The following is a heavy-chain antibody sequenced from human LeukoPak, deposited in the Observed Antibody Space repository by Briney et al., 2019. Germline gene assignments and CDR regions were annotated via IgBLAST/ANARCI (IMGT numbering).Heavy chain of an antibody. J-gene: IGHJ4*02. Sequence: SETLSLXCTVSGGSISSYYWSWIRQPPGKGLEWIGYIYYSGSTNYIPSLKSRVTISVDTSKNQFSLKLSSVTAADTAVYYCARLNAYSSGWYVDYWGQGTLVTVSS. D-gene: IGHD6-19*01. V-gene: IGHV4-59*01. CDR3: ARLNAYSSGWYVDY. CDR1: GGSISSYY. CDR2: IYYSGST.